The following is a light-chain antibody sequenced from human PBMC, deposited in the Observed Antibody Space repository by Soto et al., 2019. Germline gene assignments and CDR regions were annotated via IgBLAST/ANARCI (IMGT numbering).Light chain of an antibody. CDR1: SSDVGGYNY. Sequence: SALTQPASVSGSPAQSITISCTGTSSDVGGYNYVSWYQQHPGKAPKLMIYDVTNRPSGVSNRFSGSKSGNTASLTISGLQAEDEADYYCSSYTSSSTPLVFGGGTKLTVL. V-gene: IGLV2-14*01. CDR2: DVT. CDR3: SSYTSSSTPLV. J-gene: IGLJ3*02.